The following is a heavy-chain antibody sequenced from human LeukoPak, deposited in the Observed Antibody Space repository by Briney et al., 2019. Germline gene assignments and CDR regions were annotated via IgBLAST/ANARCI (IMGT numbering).Heavy chain of an antibody. CDR3: ARYCSGASCYSGLDY. J-gene: IGHJ4*02. V-gene: IGHV3-23*01. CDR2: ISGSAGST. Sequence: GGSLRLSCAASGFTFSSDGMSWVRQAPGKGLEWVSTISGSAGSTYYADFVKGLFTISRDNSKNTLYLQMNSLRADDTAVYYCARYCSGASCYSGLDYWGQGTLVTVSS. CDR1: GFTFSSDG. D-gene: IGHD2-2*01.